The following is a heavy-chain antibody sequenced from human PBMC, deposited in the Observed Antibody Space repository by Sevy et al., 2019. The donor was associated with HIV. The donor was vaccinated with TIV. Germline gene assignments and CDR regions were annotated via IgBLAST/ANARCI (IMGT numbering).Heavy chain of an antibody. CDR2: IYYSGST. CDR3: ARQRFQDYYDSSGPFDY. V-gene: IGHV4-39*01. Sequence: SETLSLTCSVSGGSISSSSYYWGWIRQPPGKGLEWIGSIYYSGSTDYNPSLKSRVTISVDTSKNQFSLRLSSVTAADTVVYYCARQRFQDYYDSSGPFDYWGQGTLVTVSS. J-gene: IGHJ4*02. D-gene: IGHD3-22*01. CDR1: GGSISSSSYY.